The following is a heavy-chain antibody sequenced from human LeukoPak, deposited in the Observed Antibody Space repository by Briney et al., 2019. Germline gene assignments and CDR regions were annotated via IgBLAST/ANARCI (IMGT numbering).Heavy chain of an antibody. CDR3: ATFSSSWLGGDY. J-gene: IGHJ4*02. Sequence: PGGSLRLSCAASGFTFSSYGMHWVRQAPGKGLEWVAVIWYDGSNKYYADSVKGRFTISRDNSKNTLYLQMNSLRAEDTAAYYCATFSSSWLGGDYWGQGTLVTVSS. D-gene: IGHD6-13*01. CDR1: GFTFSSYG. CDR2: IWYDGSNK. V-gene: IGHV3-33*01.